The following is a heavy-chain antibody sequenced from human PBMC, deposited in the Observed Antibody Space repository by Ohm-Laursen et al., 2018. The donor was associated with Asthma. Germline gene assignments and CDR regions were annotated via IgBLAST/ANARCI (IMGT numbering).Heavy chain of an antibody. V-gene: IGHV3-30*03. Sequence: SLRLSCTASGFTFSSYGMHWVRQAPGKGLEWVAVISYDGSNKYYAGSVKGRFTISRDNSKNTLYLQMNSLRAEDTAVYYCARDPIVVVGYYFDYWGQGTLVTVSS. CDR1: GFTFSSYG. D-gene: IGHD3-22*01. CDR2: ISYDGSNK. J-gene: IGHJ4*02. CDR3: ARDPIVVVGYYFDY.